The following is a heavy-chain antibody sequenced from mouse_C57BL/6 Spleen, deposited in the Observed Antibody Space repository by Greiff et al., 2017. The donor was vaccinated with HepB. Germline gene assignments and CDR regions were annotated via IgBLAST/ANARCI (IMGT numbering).Heavy chain of an antibody. CDR2: IHPSDSDT. D-gene: IGHD3-3*01. CDR1: GYTFTSYW. CDR3: AIEGTAHYYAMDY. J-gene: IGHJ4*01. Sequence: VQLQQPGAELVKPGASVKVSCKASGYTFTSYWMHWVKQRPGQGLEWIGRIHPSDSDTNYNQKFKGKATLTVDKSSSTAYMQLSSLTSEDSAVYYCAIEGTAHYYAMDYWGQGTSVTVSS. V-gene: IGHV1-74*01.